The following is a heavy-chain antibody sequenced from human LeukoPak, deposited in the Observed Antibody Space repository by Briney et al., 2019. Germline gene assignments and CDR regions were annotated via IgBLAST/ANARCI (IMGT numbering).Heavy chain of an antibody. Sequence: SVKVSCKASGGTFSSYAISWARQAPGQGLEWMGRIIPIFGTANYAQKFQGRVTITTDESTSTAYMELSSLRSEDTAVYYCARATYYDFWSGYYTGLDYWGQGTLVTVSS. CDR3: ARATYYDFWSGYYTGLDY. CDR2: IIPIFGTA. J-gene: IGHJ4*02. D-gene: IGHD3-3*01. CDR1: GGTFSSYA. V-gene: IGHV1-69*05.